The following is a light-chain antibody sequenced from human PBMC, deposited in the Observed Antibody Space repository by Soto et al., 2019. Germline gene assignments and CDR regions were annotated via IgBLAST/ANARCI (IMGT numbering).Light chain of an antibody. V-gene: IGLV2-11*01. CDR3: CSYAGRYTPRAYV. Sequence: QSVLTQPRSVSGSPGQSVTISCTGTSSDVGGYNYVSWYQQHPGKAPKLMIYDVSKRPSGVPDRFSGSKSGNTASLTISGLQAEDEADYYCCSYAGRYTPRAYVFGTGTKLTVL. J-gene: IGLJ1*01. CDR1: SSDVGGYNY. CDR2: DVS.